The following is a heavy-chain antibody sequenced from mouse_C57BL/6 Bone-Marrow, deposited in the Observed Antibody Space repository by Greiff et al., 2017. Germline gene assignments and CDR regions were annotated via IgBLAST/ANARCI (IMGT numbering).Heavy chain of an antibody. CDR3: AKYGSSPWFAY. D-gene: IGHD1-1*01. CDR1: GYTFTDYA. J-gene: IGHJ3*01. Sequence: VKLMESGPELVRPGVSVKISCKGSGYTFTDYAMHWVKQSHAKSLEWIGVISTYYGDASYNQKFKDKATMTVDKSSSTAYMELARLTSEDSAVYYCAKYGSSPWFAYWGQGTLVTVSA. V-gene: IGHV1-67*01. CDR2: ISTYYGDA.